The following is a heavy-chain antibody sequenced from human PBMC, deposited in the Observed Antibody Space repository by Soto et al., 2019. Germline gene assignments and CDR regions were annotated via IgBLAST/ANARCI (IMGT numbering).Heavy chain of an antibody. CDR2: IDYSGST. D-gene: IGHD3-22*01. CDR1: GGSITSYY. V-gene: IGHV4-59*01. CDR3: ARDRYYYDSSAYSTDAFDL. J-gene: IGHJ3*01. Sequence: SETLSLTCTVSGGSITSYYWSWIRQSPGKGLEWIGYIDYSGSTNYNPSLKSRVTISIDTSKDQFSLKLSSVTAADTAVYFCARDRYYYDSSAYSTDAFDLWGQGTMVTVSS.